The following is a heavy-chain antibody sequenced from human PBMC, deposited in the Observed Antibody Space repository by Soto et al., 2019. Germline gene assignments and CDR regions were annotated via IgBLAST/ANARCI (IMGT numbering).Heavy chain of an antibody. CDR1: GFTFSSYW. V-gene: IGHV3-7*01. CDR2: IKQDGSEK. Sequence: GGSLRLSCAASGFTFSSYWMSWVRQAPGKGLEWVANIKQDGSEKYYVDSVKGRFTISRDNAKNSLYLQMNSLRAEDTAVCYCAREDSSGWYTYFDYWGQGTLVTVSS. D-gene: IGHD6-19*01. J-gene: IGHJ4*02. CDR3: AREDSSGWYTYFDY.